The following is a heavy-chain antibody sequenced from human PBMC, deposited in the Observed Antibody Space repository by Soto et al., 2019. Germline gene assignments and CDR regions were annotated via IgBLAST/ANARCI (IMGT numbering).Heavy chain of an antibody. V-gene: IGHV4-34*01. CDR2: VNPTGST. CDR1: GGSFSGYY. J-gene: IGHJ3*02. CDR3: ARSREQWLVDAFDI. Sequence: SESLSLTCAVYGGSFSGYYWSWIRQSPGKGLEWIGEVNPTGSTKYNPPLKSRVTISVDTSKNQFSLNLNSVTAADTALYYCARSREQWLVDAFDIWGQGTMVTVSS. D-gene: IGHD6-19*01.